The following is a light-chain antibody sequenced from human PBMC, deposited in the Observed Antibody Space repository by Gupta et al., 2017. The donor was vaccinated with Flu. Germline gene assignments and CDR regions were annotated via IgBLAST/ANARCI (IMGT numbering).Light chain of an antibody. J-gene: IGKJ1*01. CDR2: GAS. CDR1: QKIVTY. Sequence: DIEMIQSPSSLSASLGDRLTISCRASQKIVTYLNWYQQKSGQAPRLLISGASRLQSGVPSRFSGRGFGTDFTLTIVNLQPEDFATYFCQQAFGIPPTFGPGTRVE. V-gene: IGKV1-39*01. CDR3: QQAFGIPPT.